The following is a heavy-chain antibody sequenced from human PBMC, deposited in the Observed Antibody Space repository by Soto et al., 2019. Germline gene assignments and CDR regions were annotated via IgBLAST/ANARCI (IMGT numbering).Heavy chain of an antibody. Sequence: SETLSLTCSVSAGSISSSSYYWGWIRQPPGKGLEWIGSTYYSGSTYYNPSLRNRVTMSVDTSKNQFSLKLRSVTAADTAVYYCARHAGSIAARPSHYYYMDVWGKETTVTSP. CDR3: ARHAGSIAARPSHYYYMDV. J-gene: IGHJ6*03. CDR2: TYYSGST. D-gene: IGHD6-6*01. CDR1: AGSISSSSYY. V-gene: IGHV4-39*01.